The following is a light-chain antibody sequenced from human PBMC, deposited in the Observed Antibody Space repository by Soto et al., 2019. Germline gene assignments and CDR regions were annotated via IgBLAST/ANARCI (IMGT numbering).Light chain of an antibody. CDR1: QSVSSSY. CDR2: GAS. Sequence: IVLTQSPDTLSLSPGERATLSCRASQSVSSSYLAWYQQKPGQAPRLLIYGASSRATGIPDRFSGSGSGTDFTLTISRLEPEDFAVYYCQQYVKSPLTFGQGTRLEIK. J-gene: IGKJ5*01. V-gene: IGKV3-20*01. CDR3: QQYVKSPLT.